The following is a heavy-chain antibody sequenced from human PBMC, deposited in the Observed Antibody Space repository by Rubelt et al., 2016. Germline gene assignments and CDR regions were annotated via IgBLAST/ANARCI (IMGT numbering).Heavy chain of an antibody. V-gene: IGHV4-34*01. CDR2: IDHSGNT. CDR1: GGSFSGYS. Sequence: QVQLQQWGAGLVKPSETLSLTCAVYGGSFSGYSWTWIRQPPGKGLEWLGEIDHSGNTDYIPSLKSRVSISVDTSKKQISLERSSVTAADTAVYYCARHDTGGFLFDCWGQGTPVTVSS. CDR3: ARHDTGGFLFDC. D-gene: IGHD7-27*01. J-gene: IGHJ4*02.